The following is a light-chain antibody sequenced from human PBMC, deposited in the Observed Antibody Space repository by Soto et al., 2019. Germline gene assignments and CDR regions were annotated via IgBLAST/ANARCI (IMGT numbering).Light chain of an antibody. J-gene: IGLJ2*01. Sequence: QSALTQPASVSGSPGQSITISCTGTSGDVGTYNLVSWYQQHPGRAPKLIIFEVNKRPSGVSNRLSGSKSGNTASLAISGLQADDEADYYCCSYAGRSNVVCGGGTKVTVL. V-gene: IGLV2-23*02. CDR1: SGDVGTYNL. CDR2: EVN. CDR3: CSYAGRSNVV.